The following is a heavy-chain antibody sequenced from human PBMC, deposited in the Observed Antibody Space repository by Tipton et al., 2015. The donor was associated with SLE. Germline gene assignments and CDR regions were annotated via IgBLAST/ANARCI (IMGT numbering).Heavy chain of an antibody. D-gene: IGHD3-22*01. Sequence: TLSLTCTVSGGSISSSSYYWGWIRQPPGKGLEWIGSIYYSGSTYYNPSLKSRVTISVDTSKNQVSLKLSSVTAADTAVYYCARDIDSSDEGRAFDIWGQGTMVTVSS. CDR2: IYYSGST. J-gene: IGHJ3*02. CDR3: ARDIDSSDEGRAFDI. V-gene: IGHV4-39*07. CDR1: GGSISSSSYY.